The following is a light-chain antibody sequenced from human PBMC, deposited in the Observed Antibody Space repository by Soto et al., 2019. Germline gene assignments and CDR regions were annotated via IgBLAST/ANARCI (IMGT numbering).Light chain of an antibody. CDR1: QSISSC. Sequence: DIHMIKAASTLSASVVDRGTITCRASQSISSCLSWYQQKPGKVPKLLIYDASSLESGVPSRFSGSGSGTEFTLTISRLQPDDFATYSCQQYNSYSPLTFGQGTKVDI. J-gene: IGKJ1*01. CDR2: DAS. V-gene: IGKV1-5*01. CDR3: QQYNSYSPLT.